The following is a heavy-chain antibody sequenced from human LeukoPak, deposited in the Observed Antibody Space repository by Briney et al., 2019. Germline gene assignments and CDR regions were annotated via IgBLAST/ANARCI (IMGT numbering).Heavy chain of an antibody. V-gene: IGHV4-61*02. Sequence: SQTLSLTCTVSGGSVSSGSCYWTWLRPTAGKGLEWIGRIYISRTTNYNPSLNSRVTISLDTSKNQFSLTLSSVSAADAAVYYCARGRTADYYQYYMDVWGKGTTVTVSS. CDR2: IYISRTT. J-gene: IGHJ6*03. CDR1: GGSVSSGSCY. D-gene: IGHD5-18*01. CDR3: ARGRTADYYQYYMDV.